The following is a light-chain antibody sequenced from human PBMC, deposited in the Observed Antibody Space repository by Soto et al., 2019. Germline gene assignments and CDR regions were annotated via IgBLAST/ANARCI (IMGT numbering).Light chain of an antibody. CDR2: DAT. V-gene: IGKV1-33*01. CDR1: QDISNY. J-gene: IGKJ5*01. CDR3: KQYDTLLPIP. Sequence: DIQMTQSPSSLSASVGDRVTITCQASQDISNYLNWYQQKPGKAPKLLIYDATNLETGVPSRFIGSGYGTDFTFTISSLQPEDITTYYCKQYDTLLPIPFGQRTRLEIK.